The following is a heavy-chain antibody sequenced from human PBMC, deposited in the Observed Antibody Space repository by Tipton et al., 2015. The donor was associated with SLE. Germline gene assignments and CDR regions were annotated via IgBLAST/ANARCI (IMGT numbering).Heavy chain of an antibody. CDR3: AKDGPRYFNYDYYFDL. V-gene: IGHV3-7*04. CDR2: VKQEGSEK. D-gene: IGHD3-9*01. Sequence: SLRLSCAASGFTFSSYWMSWVRQAPGKGLEWVANVKQEGSEKFYVDSVKGRFTISRDNAKNSLYLQMNSLRAEDTAVYFCAKDGPRYFNYDYYFDLWGRGTLVTVSS. CDR1: GFTFSSYW. J-gene: IGHJ2*01.